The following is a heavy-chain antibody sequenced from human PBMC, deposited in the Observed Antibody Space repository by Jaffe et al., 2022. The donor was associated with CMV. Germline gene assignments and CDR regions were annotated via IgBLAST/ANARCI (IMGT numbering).Heavy chain of an antibody. CDR2: ISWNSGSI. D-gene: IGHD3-10*01. CDR1: GFTFDDYA. V-gene: IGHV3-9*01. CDR3: AKGSGFGELFYGMDV. Sequence: EVQLVESGGGLVQPGRSLRLSCAASGFTFDDYAMHWVRQAPGKGLEWVSGISWNSGSIGYADSVKGRFTISRDNAKNSLYLQMNSLRAEDTALYYCAKGSGFGELFYGMDVWGQGTTVTVSS. J-gene: IGHJ6*02.